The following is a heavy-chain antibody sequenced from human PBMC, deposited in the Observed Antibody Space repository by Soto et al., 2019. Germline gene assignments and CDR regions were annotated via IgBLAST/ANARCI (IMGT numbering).Heavy chain of an antibody. CDR3: ARERIAARSNYYSYGMDV. CDR2: TYYRSKWYN. D-gene: IGHD6-6*01. Sequence: SQTLSLTCAISGDSVSSNSAAWNWIRQSPSRGLEWLGRTYYRSKWYNDYAVSVKSRITINTDTSKNQFSLQLNSVSPEDTAVYYCARERIAARSNYYSYGMDVWRQGTTVTVSS. V-gene: IGHV6-1*01. J-gene: IGHJ6*02. CDR1: GDSVSSNSAA.